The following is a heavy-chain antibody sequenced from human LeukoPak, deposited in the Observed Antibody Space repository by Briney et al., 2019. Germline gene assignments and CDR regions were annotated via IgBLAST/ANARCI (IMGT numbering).Heavy chain of an antibody. CDR3: ARTYYDFWSGYYNDY. CDR2: IYTSGST. Sequence: PSETLSLTSTVSGGSISSGSYYWSWIRQPAGKGLEWIGRIYTSGSTNYNPSLKSRVTISVDTSKNQFSLKLSSVTAADTAVYYCARTYYDFWSGYYNDYWGQGTLVTVSS. CDR1: GGSISSGSYY. V-gene: IGHV4-61*02. D-gene: IGHD3-3*01. J-gene: IGHJ4*02.